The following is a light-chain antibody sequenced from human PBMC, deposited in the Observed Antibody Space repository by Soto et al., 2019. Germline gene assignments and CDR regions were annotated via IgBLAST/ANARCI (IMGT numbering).Light chain of an antibody. J-gene: IGKJ4*02. CDR3: QQRSNWPLLT. Sequence: EILLTQSPATLSLSPGETATLSCRASQSVSTYLAWYQQKPGQPPRLLIYDASNRAAGVPARFSGSGSGTDFXXPSSSVAPEDFAVYYXQQRSNWPLLTFGGGTKVEIK. CDR1: QSVSTY. CDR2: DAS. V-gene: IGKV3-11*01.